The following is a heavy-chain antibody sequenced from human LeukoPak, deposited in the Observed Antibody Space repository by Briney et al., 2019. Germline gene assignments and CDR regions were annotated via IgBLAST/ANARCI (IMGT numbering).Heavy chain of an antibody. CDR3: ARGGPDVEMATTIDY. D-gene: IGHD5-24*01. V-gene: IGHV4-59*01. CDR2: IHHSGST. J-gene: IGHJ4*02. Sequence: PSETLSLTCTISGGSISSYYWSWIRRPPGKGLEWIGYIHHSGSTNYNPSLKSRVSISVDTSKNQFSLNLSSVTAADTAVYYCARGGPDVEMATTIDYWGQGTLVTVSS. CDR1: GGSISSYY.